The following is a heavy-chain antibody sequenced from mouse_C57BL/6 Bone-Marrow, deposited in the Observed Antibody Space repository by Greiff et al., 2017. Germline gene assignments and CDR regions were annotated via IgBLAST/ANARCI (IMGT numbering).Heavy chain of an antibody. CDR3: AKGANYYGSSLAY. Sequence: VQLQESGPGLVQPSQSLSITCTVSGFSLTSYGVHWVRQSPGKGLEWLGVIWRGGSTDYNAAFMSRLSITKDNSKSQVFFKMNSLQADDTAIYYCAKGANYYGSSLAYWGQGTLVTVSA. J-gene: IGHJ3*01. CDR2: IWRGGST. V-gene: IGHV2-5*01. CDR1: GFSLTSYG. D-gene: IGHD1-1*01.